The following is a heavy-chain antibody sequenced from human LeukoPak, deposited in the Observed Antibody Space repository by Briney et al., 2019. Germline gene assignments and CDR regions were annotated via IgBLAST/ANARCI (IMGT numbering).Heavy chain of an antibody. CDR2: ISGSGGST. CDR3: AKALKRGYSYGIDAFDI. J-gene: IGHJ3*02. Sequence: GGSLRLSCAASGCTFSSYAMSWVRQAPGKGLEWVSAISGSGGSTYYADSVKGRFTISRDNSKNTLYLQMNSLGAEDTAVYYCAKALKRGYSYGIDAFDIWGQGTMVTVSS. CDR1: GCTFSSYA. D-gene: IGHD5-18*01. V-gene: IGHV3-23*01.